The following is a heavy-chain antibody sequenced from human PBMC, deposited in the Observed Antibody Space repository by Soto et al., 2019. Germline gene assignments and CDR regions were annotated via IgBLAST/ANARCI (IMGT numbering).Heavy chain of an antibody. CDR2: TSYDASTQ. Sequence: PDRSLRRSCTASGINLRSYNVHCVRQAPGEGLKWVAVTSYDASTQYFADSVEGRFTMSRDRSNNTVYVQMNSLRTEDTAIYCCSNQSWLPSHHWGQGTLVTVSS. CDR3: SNQSWLPSHH. D-gene: IGHD6-19*01. CDR1: GINLRSYN. J-gene: IGHJ5*02. V-gene: IGHV3-30*01.